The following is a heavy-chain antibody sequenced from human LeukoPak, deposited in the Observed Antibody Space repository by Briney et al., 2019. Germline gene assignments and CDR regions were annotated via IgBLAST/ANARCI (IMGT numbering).Heavy chain of an antibody. Sequence: SETLSLTCAVYGGSFSGYYWSWTRQPPGKGLEWIGEINHSGSTNYNPSLKSRVNISVDTSKNHFSLRLSSVTAADTAMYYCARAGGVDTAMDANFDYWGQGTLVTVSS. CDR3: ARAGGVDTAMDANFDY. CDR2: INHSGST. J-gene: IGHJ4*02. D-gene: IGHD5-18*01. V-gene: IGHV4-34*01. CDR1: GGSFSGYY.